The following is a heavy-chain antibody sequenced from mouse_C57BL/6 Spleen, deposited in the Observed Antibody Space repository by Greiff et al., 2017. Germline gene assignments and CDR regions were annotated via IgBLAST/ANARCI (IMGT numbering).Heavy chain of an antibody. V-gene: IGHV1-82*01. Sequence: QVQLQQSGPELVKPGASVKISCKASGYAFSSSWMNWVKQRPGKGLEWIGRIYPGDGDTTYNGKFKGKATLTADKSSSTAYMQLSSLTSEDSAVYFCARSGDWDVWFAYWGQGTLVTVSA. J-gene: IGHJ3*01. CDR1: GYAFSSSW. CDR3: ARSGDWDVWFAY. D-gene: IGHD4-1*01. CDR2: IYPGDGDT.